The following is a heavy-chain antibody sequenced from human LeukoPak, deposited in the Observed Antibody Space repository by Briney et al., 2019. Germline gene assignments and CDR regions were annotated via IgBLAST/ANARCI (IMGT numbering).Heavy chain of an antibody. J-gene: IGHJ4*02. CDR1: GFTVSNNY. Sequence: GGSLRLSCAASGFTVSNNYMSWVRQAPGKGLEWVSALYSGGSTYYADSVKGRFTISRDNSKNTLYLQMNSLRAEDTAVYFCASAYGWNYFDYCGQGTLVTVS. CDR2: LYSGGST. D-gene: IGHD2-8*02. CDR3: ASAYGWNYFDY. V-gene: IGHV3-66*01.